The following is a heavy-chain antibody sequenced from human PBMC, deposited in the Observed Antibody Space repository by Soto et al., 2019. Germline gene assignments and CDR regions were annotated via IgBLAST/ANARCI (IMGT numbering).Heavy chain of an antibody. D-gene: IGHD3-22*01. CDR3: TRNQVKADY. CDR2: IKQDESAK. J-gene: IGHJ4*02. Sequence: EVQLVESGGGLVQPGGSLRLSCAASGFTFSDYWMTWVRQAPGKGLEWVASIKQDESAKNHLASVKGRFTISRDNAKSSLYLQMNSLRVEDTAVYYCTRNQVKADYWGQGTLVTVSS. V-gene: IGHV3-7*01. CDR1: GFTFSDYW.